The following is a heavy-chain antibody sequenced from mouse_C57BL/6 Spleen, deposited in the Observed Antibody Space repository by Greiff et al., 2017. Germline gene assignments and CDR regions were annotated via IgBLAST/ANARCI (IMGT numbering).Heavy chain of an antibody. V-gene: IGHV5-16*01. CDR2: INYDGGSP. CDR1: GFTFSDYY. D-gene: IGHD2-5*01. Sequence: EVKLVESEGGLVQPGSSMKLSCTASGFTFSDYYMAWVRQVPEKGLEWVANINYDGGSPSSLHSFKSRSIISRDNATNILYLHMSSLKSEDTATYYCGRDTYSDSNFYPMDFRGQGTSVPVPS. CDR3: GRDTYSDSNFYPMDF. J-gene: IGHJ4*01.